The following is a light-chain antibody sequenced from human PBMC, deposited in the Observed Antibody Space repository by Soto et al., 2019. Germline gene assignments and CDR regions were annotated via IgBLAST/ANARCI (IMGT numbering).Light chain of an antibody. CDR1: SSDVGGYNY. Sequence: QSVLTQPPSASGSPGQSVTISCTGTSSDVGGYNYVSWYQHHPGKAPKLIIYEVYKRPSGVPDRFSGSKSGNTAALTVSGLQAEDEADYYCSSYVGTNSYVFGTGTNVTVL. V-gene: IGLV2-8*01. CDR2: EVY. CDR3: SSYVGTNSYV. J-gene: IGLJ1*01.